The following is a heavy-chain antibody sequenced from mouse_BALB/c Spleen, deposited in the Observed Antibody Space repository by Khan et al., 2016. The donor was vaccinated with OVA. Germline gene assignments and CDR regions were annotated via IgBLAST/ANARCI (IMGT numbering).Heavy chain of an antibody. V-gene: IGHV2-2*02. CDR1: GFSLTSYG. D-gene: IGHD2-4*01. Sequence: QVQLKQSGPGLVQPSQSLSITCTVSGFSLTSYGVHWVRQSPGKGLEWLGVICSVGSTDYNAAFISRLNTSKDNSKSQAFFKMNSLQANDTAIYYCARNYDYDEGLAYWGQGTLVTVSA. CDR2: ICSVGST. CDR3: ARNYDYDEGLAY. J-gene: IGHJ3*01.